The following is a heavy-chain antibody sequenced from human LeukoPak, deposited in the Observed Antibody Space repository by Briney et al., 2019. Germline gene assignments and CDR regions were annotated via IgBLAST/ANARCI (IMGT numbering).Heavy chain of an antibody. CDR3: VVAAAGTGFDY. D-gene: IGHD6-13*01. V-gene: IGHV3-30*03. J-gene: IGHJ4*02. CDR2: ISYDGSNK. Sequence: PGGSLRLSCAASGFTFSSYGMHWVRQPPGKGLEWVAVISYDGSNKYYADSAKDRFTITRDKSKNTLCLQMNGLRAEDRAVYYCVVAAAGTGFDYWGRGTLVTVSS. CDR1: GFTFSSYG.